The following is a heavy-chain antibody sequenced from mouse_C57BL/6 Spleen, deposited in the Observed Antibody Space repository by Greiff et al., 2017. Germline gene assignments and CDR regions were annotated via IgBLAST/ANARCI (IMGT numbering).Heavy chain of an antibody. J-gene: IGHJ2*01. Sequence: EVMLVESGGGLVQPGGSLSLSCAASGFTFTDYYMSWVRQPPGKALEWLGFIRNKANGYTTEYSASVKGRFTISRDNSQSILYLQMNALRAEDSATDYCARYGGSPFDYWGQGTTLTVSS. CDR1: GFTFTDYY. D-gene: IGHD1-1*01. CDR3: ARYGGSPFDY. CDR2: IRNKANGYTT. V-gene: IGHV7-3*01.